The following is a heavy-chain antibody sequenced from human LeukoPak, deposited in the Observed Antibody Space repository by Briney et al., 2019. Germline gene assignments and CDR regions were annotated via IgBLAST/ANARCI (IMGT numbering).Heavy chain of an antibody. CDR2: ISSSSSYI. CDR1: GFTFSSYA. V-gene: IGHV3-21*04. CDR3: AASTIFGVVTDAFDI. D-gene: IGHD3-3*01. J-gene: IGHJ3*02. Sequence: KSGGSLRLSCAASGFTFSSYAMSWVRQAPGKGLEWVSSISSSSSYIYYADSVKGRFTISRDNAKNSLYLQMNSLRAEDTAVYYCAASTIFGVVTDAFDIWGQGTMVTVSS.